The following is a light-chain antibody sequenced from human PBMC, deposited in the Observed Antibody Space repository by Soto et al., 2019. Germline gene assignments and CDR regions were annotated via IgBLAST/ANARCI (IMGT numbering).Light chain of an antibody. J-gene: IGLJ3*02. CDR1: TSNIGAGYD. V-gene: IGLV1-40*01. CDR3: QSYDSSLSAWV. CDR2: GNT. Sequence: QSVMTQSPSVSGAPGQWVTMSCTGSTSNIGAGYDVHWYQQFPGTAPKLLIYGNTNRPSGVPDRFSGSKSGTSASLAITGLQAEDEADYYCQSYDSSLSAWVFGGGTKLTVL.